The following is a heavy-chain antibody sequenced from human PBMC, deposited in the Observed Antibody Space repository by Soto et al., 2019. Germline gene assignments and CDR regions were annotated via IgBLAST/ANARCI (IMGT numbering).Heavy chain of an antibody. J-gene: IGHJ4*02. CDR3: AIHRWELGPPDY. D-gene: IGHD1-26*01. V-gene: IGHV4-34*01. CDR2: INHSGSA. CDR1: IGSFRNYF. Sequence: PETLSLTCGVYIGSFRNYFWSWIRQPPGKGLEWIGEINHSGSANYNPSLKSRVTMSVDTSKNQFSLRADDTALYYCAIHRWELGPPDYWGQGTLVTVSS.